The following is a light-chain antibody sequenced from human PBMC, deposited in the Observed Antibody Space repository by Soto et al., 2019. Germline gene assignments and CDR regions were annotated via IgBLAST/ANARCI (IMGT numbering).Light chain of an antibody. Sequence: DIQMTQVPSTLSASVVDRVTITCRASQSISSWLAWYQQKPGKAPKLLIYDASSLESGVPSRFSGSGSGTEFTLTVSSLQPDDFATYYCQQYNSYSPTFGQGTKVDIK. J-gene: IGKJ1*01. CDR2: DAS. CDR3: QQYNSYSPT. CDR1: QSISSW. V-gene: IGKV1-5*01.